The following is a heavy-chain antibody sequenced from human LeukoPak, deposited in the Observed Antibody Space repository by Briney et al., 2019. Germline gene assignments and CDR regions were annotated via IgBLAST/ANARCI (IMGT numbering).Heavy chain of an antibody. J-gene: IGHJ4*02. D-gene: IGHD6-13*01. Sequence: PGGSLRLSCAASGFTFSSYSMNWVRQAPGKGLEWVSSVSTRSSYIYYADSVRGRFTISRDDAKNSLHLQMNSLGAEDTAIYYCARIKGVAASQSDFWGQGTLVTVSS. V-gene: IGHV3-21*01. CDR2: VSTRSSYI. CDR3: ARIKGVAASQSDF. CDR1: GFTFSSYS.